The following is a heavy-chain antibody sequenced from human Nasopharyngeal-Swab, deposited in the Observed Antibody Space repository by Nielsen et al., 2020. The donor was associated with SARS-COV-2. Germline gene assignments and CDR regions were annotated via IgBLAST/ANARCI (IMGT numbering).Heavy chain of an antibody. V-gene: IGHV3-30-3*01. CDR2: ISYDGSNK. CDR1: GFSFSSYA. Sequence: GESLKISCVASGFSFSSYAMHWVRQAPGRGLEWVAVISYDGSNKYYADSVKGRFTISRDNSKNTLYLQMNSLRGEDTAVYYCARGRGGSYFSYFEYWGQGTLVTVSS. D-gene: IGHD1-26*01. J-gene: IGHJ4*02. CDR3: ARGRGGSYFSYFEY.